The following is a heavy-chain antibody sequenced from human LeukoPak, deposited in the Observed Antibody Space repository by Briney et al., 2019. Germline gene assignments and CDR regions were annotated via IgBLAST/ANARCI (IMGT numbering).Heavy chain of an antibody. CDR2: LYSGGST. Sequence: GGSLRLSCAASGFTFSDCAMSWVRQAPGKGLEWVSVLYSGGSTYYADSVKGRFTISRDNSKNTLYLQMNSLRAEDTAVYYCARDNDYGGYYFDYWGQGTLVTVSS. J-gene: IGHJ4*02. CDR1: GFTFSDCA. D-gene: IGHD4-17*01. V-gene: IGHV3-66*01. CDR3: ARDNDYGGYYFDY.